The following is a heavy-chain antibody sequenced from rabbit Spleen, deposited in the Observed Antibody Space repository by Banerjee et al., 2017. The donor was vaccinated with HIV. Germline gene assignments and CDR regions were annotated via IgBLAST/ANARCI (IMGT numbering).Heavy chain of an antibody. Sequence: QSLEESGGDLVKPEGSLTLSCTASGFSFSSTYDMCWVRQAPGKGLEWIAWIYADRSGSTYCANWAKGRFAISRTSSTTVTLEMTSLTAADTAAYFCARGSAEMTLVIIGFYLNLWGQGTLVTVS. CDR2: IYADRSGST. CDR3: ARGSAEMTLVIIGFYLNL. D-gene: IGHD2-1*01. CDR1: GFSFSSTYD. V-gene: IGHV1S40*01. J-gene: IGHJ4*01.